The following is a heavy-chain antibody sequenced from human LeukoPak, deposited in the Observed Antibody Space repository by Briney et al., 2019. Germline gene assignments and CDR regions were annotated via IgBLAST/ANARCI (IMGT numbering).Heavy chain of an antibody. V-gene: IGHV3-11*03. CDR3: ARRESSSWYFVDY. CDR2: ISGSTSYT. CDR1: GFTLSAYY. J-gene: IGHJ4*02. D-gene: IGHD6-13*01. Sequence: KPGGSLRLSCAASGFTLSAYYMSWIRQAPGKGLEWVSYISGSTSYTSYADSVKGRFTISRDNAKNSLYLQMNGLRAEDTAVYYCARRESSSWYFVDYWGQGTLVTVSS.